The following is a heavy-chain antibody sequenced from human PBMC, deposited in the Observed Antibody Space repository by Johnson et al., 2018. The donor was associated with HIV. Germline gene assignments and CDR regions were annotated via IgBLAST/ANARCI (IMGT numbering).Heavy chain of an antibody. V-gene: IGHV3-74*02. CDR3: TTGPTDAFDI. Sequence: EVQLVESGGGLVQPGGSLRLSCAASGFTFSSYWMHWVRQAPGKGLVWVSRINSDGSSTSYADSVKGRFTIFRDNAKNTLYLQMNSLKTEDTAVYYCTTGPTDAFDIWGQGTMVTVSS. CDR1: GFTFSSYW. CDR2: INSDGSST. D-gene: IGHD1-14*01. J-gene: IGHJ3*02.